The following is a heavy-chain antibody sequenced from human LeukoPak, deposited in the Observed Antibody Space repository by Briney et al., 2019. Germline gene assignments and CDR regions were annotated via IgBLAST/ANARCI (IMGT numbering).Heavy chain of an antibody. D-gene: IGHD3-10*01. CDR1: GYSISSGYY. CDR3: ARRPLITMVRGVISHWFDP. Sequence: SETLSLTCTVSGYSISSGYYWGWIRQPPGKGLEWIGSIYYSGSTYYNPSLKSRVTISVDTSKNQFSLKLSSVTAADTAVYYCARRPLITMVRGVISHWFDPWGQGTLVTVSS. J-gene: IGHJ5*02. V-gene: IGHV4-38-2*02. CDR2: IYYSGST.